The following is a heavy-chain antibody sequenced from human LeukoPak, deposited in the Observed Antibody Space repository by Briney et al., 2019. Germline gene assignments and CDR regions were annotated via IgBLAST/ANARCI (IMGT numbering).Heavy chain of an antibody. D-gene: IGHD6-13*01. CDR3: AKAGSSSWYGNWFDP. J-gene: IGHJ5*02. V-gene: IGHV3-23*01. CDR2: ISGSGGST. CDR1: GFTFSSYA. Sequence: QPGGSLRLSCAASGFTFSSYAMSWVRQAPGKGLEWVSAISGSGGSTYYADSVKGRFTISRDNSENTLYLQMNSLRAEDTAVYYCAKAGSSSWYGNWFDPWGQGTLVTVS.